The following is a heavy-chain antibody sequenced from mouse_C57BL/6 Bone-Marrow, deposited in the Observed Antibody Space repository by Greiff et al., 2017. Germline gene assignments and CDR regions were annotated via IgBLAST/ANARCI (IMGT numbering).Heavy chain of an antibody. V-gene: IGHV1-15*01. D-gene: IGHD2-4*01. CDR3: TRGGYDYPYFDY. Sequence: VKLMESGAELVRPGASVTLSCKASGYTFTDSEMHWVKQTPVHGLEWIGAIDPETGGTAYNQKFKGKAILTADKSSSTAYMELRSLTSEDSAVYYCTRGGYDYPYFDYWGQGTTLTVSS. CDR1: GYTFTDSE. J-gene: IGHJ2*01. CDR2: IDPETGGT.